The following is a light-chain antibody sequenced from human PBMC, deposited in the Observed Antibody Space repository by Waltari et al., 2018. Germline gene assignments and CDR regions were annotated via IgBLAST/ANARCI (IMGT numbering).Light chain of an antibody. CDR1: QSIGTN. J-gene: IGKJ2*01. CDR2: GAS. V-gene: IGKV3-15*01. Sequence: IVMTQSPATLSLSPGERATLSCSASQSIGTNLAWFQEKPGQAPRLRIYGASTRATGVPARFSGSGSGTDFTLVISSLQSEDFAVYYCQQYNKWLGYSFGQGTKLEIK. CDR3: QQYNKWLGYS.